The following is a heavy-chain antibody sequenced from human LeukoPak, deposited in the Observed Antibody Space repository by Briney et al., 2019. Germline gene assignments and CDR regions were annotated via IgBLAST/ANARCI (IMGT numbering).Heavy chain of an antibody. V-gene: IGHV1/OR15-3*02. CDR3: ARETYYYDSSGYYADY. D-gene: IGHD3-22*01. CDR1: GYTFTGYY. Sequence: ASVKVSCKASGYTFTGYYMHWVRQAPGQGLEWMGWINAGNGNTKYSQEFQGRVTITRDTSASTAYMELRSLRSDDTAVYYCARETYYYDSSGYYADYWGQGTLVTVSS. CDR2: INAGNGNT. J-gene: IGHJ4*02.